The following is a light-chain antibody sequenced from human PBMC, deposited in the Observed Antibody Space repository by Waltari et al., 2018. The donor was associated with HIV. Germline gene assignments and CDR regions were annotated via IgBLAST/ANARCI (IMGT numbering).Light chain of an antibody. V-gene: IGLV2-23*01. CDR1: SSDVGSYSL. CDR3: CSYAGSSIMV. CDR2: EGS. J-gene: IGLJ2*01. Sequence: QSALTQPASVSGSPGQSITISCTGTSSDVGSYSLVSWYQQHPGKAPKRIIYEGSKRPSGVSNRFSGSKSGNTASLTISGLQAEDEADYNCCSYAGSSIMVFGGGTKLTVL.